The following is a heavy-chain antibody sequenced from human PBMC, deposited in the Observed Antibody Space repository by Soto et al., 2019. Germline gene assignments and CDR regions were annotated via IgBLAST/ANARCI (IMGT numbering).Heavy chain of an antibody. Sequence: PSETLSLTCAVSGGSISSSNWWSWVRQPPGKGLEWIGEIYHSGSTNYNPSLKSRVTISVDKSKNQFSLKLSSVTAADTAVYYCARSALWSEGGGSGYSNGGNFDYWGQGTLVTVSS. CDR1: GGSISSSNW. V-gene: IGHV4-4*02. CDR2: IYHSGST. CDR3: ARSALWSEGGGSGYSNGGNFDY. J-gene: IGHJ4*02. D-gene: IGHD3-22*01.